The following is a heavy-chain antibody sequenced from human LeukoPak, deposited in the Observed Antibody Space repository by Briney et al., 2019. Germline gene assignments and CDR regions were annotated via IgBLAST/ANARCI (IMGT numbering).Heavy chain of an antibody. J-gene: IGHJ4*02. Sequence: PSETLSLTCTVSGGSISSSSYYWGWIRQPPGKGLKWIGSIYYSGSTYYNPSLKSRVTISVDTSKNQFSLKLSSVTAADTAVYYCARHHFDYGEDYWGQGTLVTVSS. CDR3: ARHHFDYGEDY. D-gene: IGHD4-17*01. CDR1: GGSISSSSYY. V-gene: IGHV4-39*01. CDR2: IYYSGST.